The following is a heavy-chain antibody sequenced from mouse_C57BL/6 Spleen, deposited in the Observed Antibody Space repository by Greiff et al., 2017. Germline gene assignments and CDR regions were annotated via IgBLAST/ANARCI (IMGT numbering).Heavy chain of an antibody. CDR2: ISYDGSN. CDR1: GYSITSGYY. CDR3: ARRVTTDYYAMDY. D-gene: IGHD2-2*01. J-gene: IGHJ4*01. V-gene: IGHV3-6*01. Sequence: EVQLQQSGPGLVKPSQSLSLTCSVTGYSITSGYYWNWIRQFPGNKLEWMGYISYDGSNNYNPSLKNRISITRDPSKNQFFLKLNSVTTEDTATYYCARRVTTDYYAMDYWGQGTSVTVSS.